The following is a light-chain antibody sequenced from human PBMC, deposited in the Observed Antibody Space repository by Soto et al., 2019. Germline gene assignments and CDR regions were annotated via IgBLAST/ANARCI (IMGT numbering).Light chain of an antibody. J-gene: IGLJ3*02. CDR1: STDVGYYNY. CDR3: SSYTTSSTQV. Sequence: QSALTQPASVSGSPGQSITISCTGSSTDVGYYNYVAWYQHHPGKAPKLMIYEVSNRPSGVSNRFSGSKSGNTASLAISGLQAEDDADYYCSSYTTSSTQVFGGGTKLTVL. CDR2: EVS. V-gene: IGLV2-14*01.